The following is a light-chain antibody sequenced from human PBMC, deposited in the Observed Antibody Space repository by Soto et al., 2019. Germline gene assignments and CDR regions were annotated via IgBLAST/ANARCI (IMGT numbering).Light chain of an antibody. CDR3: TSYTSSSTYV. CDR1: SSDVGGYKY. Sequence: QSVLTQPASVSGSPGQSITISCTGTSSDVGGYKYVSWYQQHPGKAPKLMIYDVSNRPSGVSNRFSGSKSGNTASLTISGLQAEDEADYYCTSYTSSSTYVFGTGTKPTVL. J-gene: IGLJ1*01. V-gene: IGLV2-14*01. CDR2: DVS.